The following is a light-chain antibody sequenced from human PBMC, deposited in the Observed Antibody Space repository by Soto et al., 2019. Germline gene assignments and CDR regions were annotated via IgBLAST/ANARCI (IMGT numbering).Light chain of an antibody. V-gene: IGLV1-47*01. CDR2: RNN. CDR3: AAWDDSLSGYV. Sequence: QSVLTQPPSASGTPGQRVTISCSGSSSNIGRNYVYWYQQLPVTAPKLLIYRNNQRPSGVPDRFSGSKSGTSASLAISGLRSEDEADYYCAAWDDSLSGYVFGTGTKLTVL. CDR1: SSNIGRNY. J-gene: IGLJ1*01.